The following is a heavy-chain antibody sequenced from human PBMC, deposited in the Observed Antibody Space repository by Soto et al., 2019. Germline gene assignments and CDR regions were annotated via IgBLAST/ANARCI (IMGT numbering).Heavy chain of an antibody. CDR2: ISSSRSYT. CDR3: ARDADILTGSDAFDI. D-gene: IGHD3-9*01. Sequence: QVQLVESGGGWVKPGGSLRLSCAASGFTFSDYYMSWIRQAPGKGLEWVSYISSSRSYTNYADSVKGRFTISRDNAKNSLYLQMNSLRAEDTAVYYCARDADILTGSDAFDIWGQGTMVTVSS. V-gene: IGHV3-11*05. J-gene: IGHJ3*02. CDR1: GFTFSDYY.